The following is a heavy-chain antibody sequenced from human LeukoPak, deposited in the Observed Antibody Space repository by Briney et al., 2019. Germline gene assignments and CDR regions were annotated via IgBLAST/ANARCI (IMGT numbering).Heavy chain of an antibody. CDR3: PRDLLPAAGEYYFDY. CDR1: GFTFSNYW. Sequence: GGSLRLSCAASGFTFSNYWMHWVRQAPGKGLVWVSRINGDGRSTTYADSVKGRFTISRDNSKNTLYLQMNSLRAEDTAVNYCPRDLLPAAGEYYFDYWGQGTLVTVSS. CDR2: INGDGRST. V-gene: IGHV3-74*01. D-gene: IGHD6-13*01. J-gene: IGHJ4*02.